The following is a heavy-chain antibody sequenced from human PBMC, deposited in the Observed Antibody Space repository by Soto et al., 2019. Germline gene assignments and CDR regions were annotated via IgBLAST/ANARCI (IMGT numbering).Heavy chain of an antibody. V-gene: IGHV1-69*13. CDR2: IIPIFGTP. J-gene: IGHJ3*02. D-gene: IGHD6-25*01. CDR1: GCTLSGYA. Sequence: SVNVSCKASGCTLSGYALSGVRQAPGQGPEWMGGIIPIFGTPKYAQKFQGRVTITADESTSTAYMDLNSLRSEDTAVYYCAREAHGYPLPQVAFDIWGQGTMVTVSS. CDR3: AREAHGYPLPQVAFDI.